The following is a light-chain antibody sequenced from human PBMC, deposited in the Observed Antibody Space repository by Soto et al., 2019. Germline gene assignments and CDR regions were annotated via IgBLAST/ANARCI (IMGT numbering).Light chain of an antibody. CDR3: LQDYNYPRT. CDR2: GAS. Sequence: EIVLTQSPGTLSLSPGERSTLSCMSSQSVSNNYLAWYQQKPGQAPRLLIYGASSRATGIPDRFSGSGSGTDFTLTISSLQPEDFATYYCLQDYNYPRTFGQGTKVDIK. V-gene: IGKV3-20*01. CDR1: QSVSNNY. J-gene: IGKJ1*01.